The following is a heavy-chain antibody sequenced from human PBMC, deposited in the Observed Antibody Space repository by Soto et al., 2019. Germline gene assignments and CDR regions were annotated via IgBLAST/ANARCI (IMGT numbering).Heavy chain of an antibody. CDR3: ARVLEPKDY. CDR2: TNTDGSST. J-gene: IGHJ4*02. CDR1: GFTFSNYW. Sequence: EVQLVESGGGLVQPGGSLRLSCAASGFTFSNYWMHWVRQAPGKGLVWVSRTNTDGSSTFYADSVKGRFTISRDNAKNTLYLQRNSLRAEDTAVYYCARVLEPKDYWGQGTLVTVSS. V-gene: IGHV3-74*01. D-gene: IGHD1-1*01.